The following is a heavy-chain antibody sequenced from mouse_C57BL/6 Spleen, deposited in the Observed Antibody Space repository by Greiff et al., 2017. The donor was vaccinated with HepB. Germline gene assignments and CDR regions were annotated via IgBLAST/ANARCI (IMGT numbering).Heavy chain of an antibody. CDR2: ISSGGDYI. D-gene: IGHD1-1*01. CDR1: GFTFSSYA. V-gene: IGHV5-9-1*02. Sequence: EVMLVESGEGLVKPGGSLKLSCAASGFTFSSYAMSWVRQTPEKRLEWVAYISSGGDYIYYADTVKGRFTISRDNARNTLYLQMSSLKSEDTAMYYCTREGYYYGSSYYAMDYWGQGTSVTVSS. J-gene: IGHJ4*01. CDR3: TREGYYYGSSYYAMDY.